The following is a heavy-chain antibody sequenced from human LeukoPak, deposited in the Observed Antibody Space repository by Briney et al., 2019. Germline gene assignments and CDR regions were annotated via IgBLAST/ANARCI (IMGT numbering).Heavy chain of an antibody. Sequence: GASVKVSCKASGYTFTGYYMHWVRQAPGQGLEWMGIINPSGGSTSYAQKFQGRVTMTRDTSTSTVYMELSSLRSEDTAVYYCARDGVGATTTKHFDYWGQGTLVTVSS. CDR1: GYTFTGYY. V-gene: IGHV1-46*01. CDR2: INPSGGST. CDR3: ARDGVGATTTKHFDY. D-gene: IGHD1-26*01. J-gene: IGHJ4*02.